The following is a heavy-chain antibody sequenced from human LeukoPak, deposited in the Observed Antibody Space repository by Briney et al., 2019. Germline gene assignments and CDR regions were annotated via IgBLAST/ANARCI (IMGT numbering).Heavy chain of an antibody. CDR2: ITERDSRI. CDR1: GFIFSSYA. V-gene: IGHV3-23*01. D-gene: IGHD3-10*01. J-gene: IGHJ4*02. CDR3: AKVDLGLDY. Sequence: GGSLTLSCAASGFIFSSYAMQWVRQTPGKGLQWVSGITERDSRIYYTDSVRGRFTISRDNSKNTLYLHMTNLRAEDTAVYYCAKVDLGLDYWGQGTLVTVSS.